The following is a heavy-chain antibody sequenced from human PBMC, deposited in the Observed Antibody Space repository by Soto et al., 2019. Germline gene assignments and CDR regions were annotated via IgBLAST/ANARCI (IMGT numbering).Heavy chain of an antibody. CDR2: IYHGGST. Sequence: PSETLSLTCAVSGGSISSGGYSWSWIRQPPGKGLEWIGYIYHGGSTYYNPSLKSRVTISVDRSKNQFSLKLSSVTDADTAVYYCARGETQQQRDYWGQGTLVTVSS. D-gene: IGHD6-13*01. V-gene: IGHV4-30-2*01. CDR3: ARGETQQQRDY. CDR1: GGSISSGGYS. J-gene: IGHJ4*02.